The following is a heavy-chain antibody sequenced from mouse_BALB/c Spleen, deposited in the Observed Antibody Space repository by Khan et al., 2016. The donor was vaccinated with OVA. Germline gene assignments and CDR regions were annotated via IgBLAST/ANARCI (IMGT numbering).Heavy chain of an antibody. D-gene: IGHD2-5*01. V-gene: IGHV1-7*01. Sequence: QVRLQQSGAELVKPGASVKMSCKASGYTFTNYWMHWVKQRPGQGLEWIGYIDPTTGYTEYNQKFKDKATLTADKSSSTAYMQLSSLTSEDSAVYYCTSHDSNYAWFGYWGQGTLVTVSS. J-gene: IGHJ3*01. CDR2: IDPTTGYT. CDR3: TSHDSNYAWFGY. CDR1: GYTFTNYW.